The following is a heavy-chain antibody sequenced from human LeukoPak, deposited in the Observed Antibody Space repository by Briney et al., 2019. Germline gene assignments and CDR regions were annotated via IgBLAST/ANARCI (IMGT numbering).Heavy chain of an antibody. D-gene: IGHD3-10*01. Sequence: ASVKVSCKASGYTFTSYGISWVRQATGKGLEWMGWISAYNGNTNYAQKLQGRVTMTTDTSTSTAYMELRSLRSDDTAVYYCARESGWFGELLSDYWGQGTLVTVSS. J-gene: IGHJ4*02. V-gene: IGHV1-18*01. CDR3: ARESGWFGELLSDY. CDR2: ISAYNGNT. CDR1: GYTFTSYG.